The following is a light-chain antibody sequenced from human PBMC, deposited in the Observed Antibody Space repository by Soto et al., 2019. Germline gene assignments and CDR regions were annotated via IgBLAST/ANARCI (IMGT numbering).Light chain of an antibody. V-gene: IGLV2-8*01. CDR3: SSYAGSNNPYV. CDR1: NREVGGYNY. Sequence: SVVAQPPSPSGSPWPSVTLSRPWTNREVGGYNYVSWYQQHPGKAPKLMIYEVSKRPSGVPDRFSGSKSGNTASLTVSGLQAEDEADYYCSSYAGSNNPYVFGTGTKVTVL. CDR2: EVS. J-gene: IGLJ1*01.